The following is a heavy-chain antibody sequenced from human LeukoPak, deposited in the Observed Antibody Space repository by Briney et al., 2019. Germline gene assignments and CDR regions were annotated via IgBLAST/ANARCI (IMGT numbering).Heavy chain of an antibody. CDR2: ISAYNGNT. Sequence: ASVKVSCKASGYTFTSYGISWVRQAPGQGLEWMGWISAYNGNTNYAQKLQGRVTMTTDTSTSTAYMELRSLRYDDTAVYYCARCPGWELLRGYWFDPWGQGTLVTVSS. CDR3: ARCPGWELLRGYWFDP. CDR1: GYTFTSYG. D-gene: IGHD1-26*01. J-gene: IGHJ5*02. V-gene: IGHV1-18*01.